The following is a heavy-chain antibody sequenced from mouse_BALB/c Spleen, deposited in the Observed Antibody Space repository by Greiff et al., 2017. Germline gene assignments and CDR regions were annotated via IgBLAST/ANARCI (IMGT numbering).Heavy chain of an antibody. CDR1: GFNIKDTY. CDR2: IDPANGNT. V-gene: IGHV14-3*02. Sequence: EVKLVESGAELVKPGASVKLSCTASGFNIKDTYMHWVKQRPEQGLEWIGRIDPANGNTKYDPKFQGKATITADTSSNTAYLQLSSLTSEDTAVYYCAPIYYGYDDYAMDYWGQGTSVTVSS. D-gene: IGHD2-2*01. CDR3: APIYYGYDDYAMDY. J-gene: IGHJ4*01.